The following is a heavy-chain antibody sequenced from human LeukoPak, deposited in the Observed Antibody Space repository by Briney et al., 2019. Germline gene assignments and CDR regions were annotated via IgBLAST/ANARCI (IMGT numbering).Heavy chain of an antibody. Sequence: SETLSLTCTVSGGSISSGSYYWSWIRQPAGKGLEWIGRIYTSGSTNYNPSLKSRVTISVDTSKNQFSLKLSSVTAADTAVYYCAREVWALGGGNAFDIWGQGTMVTVSS. J-gene: IGHJ3*02. CDR3: AREVWALGGGNAFDI. V-gene: IGHV4-61*02. D-gene: IGHD2-21*01. CDR2: IYTSGST. CDR1: GGSISSGSYY.